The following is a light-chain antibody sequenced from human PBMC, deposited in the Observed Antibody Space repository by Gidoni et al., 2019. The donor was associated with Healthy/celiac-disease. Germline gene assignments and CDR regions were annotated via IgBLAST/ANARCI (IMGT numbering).Light chain of an antibody. V-gene: IGKV2-28*01. CDR3: MQALQTLT. Sequence: DIVMSQSPLSLPVTHGEPASISCRSSQSLLHSNGYNYLDWYLQKPGQSPQLLIYLGSNRASGVPDRFSGSGSGTDFTLKISRVEAEDVGVDYCMQALQTLTFGGGTKVEIK. CDR1: QSLLHSNGYNY. J-gene: IGKJ4*01. CDR2: LGS.